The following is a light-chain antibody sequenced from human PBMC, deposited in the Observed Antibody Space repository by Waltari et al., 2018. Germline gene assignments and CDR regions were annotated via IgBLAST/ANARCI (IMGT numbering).Light chain of an antibody. CDR2: DAS. Sequence: VLTQSPATLSLSPGERATLSCRASQSVSKYLAWSQQKPGQAPRLLIFDASNRATGIPARFSGSGSGTEFSLTISSLEPEDFAVYYCQQRGTYLGLTFGGGTKVDIK. J-gene: IGKJ4*01. V-gene: IGKV3-11*01. CDR1: QSVSKY. CDR3: QQRGTYLGLT.